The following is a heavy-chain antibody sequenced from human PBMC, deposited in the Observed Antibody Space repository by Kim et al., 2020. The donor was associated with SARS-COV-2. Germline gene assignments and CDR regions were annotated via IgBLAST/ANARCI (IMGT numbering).Heavy chain of an antibody. CDR3: ARSQTRGYSHIFDY. D-gene: IGHD5-18*01. Sequence: GGSLRLSCAASGFTFSSYSMNWVRQAPGKGLEWVSSISSSSSYIYYADSVKGRFTISRDNAKNSLYLQMNSLRAEDTAVYYCARSQTRGYSHIFDYWGQGTLVTVSS. J-gene: IGHJ4*02. V-gene: IGHV3-21*01. CDR1: GFTFSSYS. CDR2: ISSSSSYI.